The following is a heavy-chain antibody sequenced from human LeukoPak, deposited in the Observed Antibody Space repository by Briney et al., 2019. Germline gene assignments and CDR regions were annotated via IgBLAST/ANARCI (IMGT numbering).Heavy chain of an antibody. Sequence: PGWSLRLSWAASGFTFGSYSMNWLRQAAGKGLEWVSSISSSSSYIYYADSVKVRFIISRDNAKNSLYLQRNRLDAEGAAVYYCARGDYYDSSGPSYYWGQGTLVTVSS. CDR3: ARGDYYDSSGPSYY. J-gene: IGHJ4*02. V-gene: IGHV3-21*04. D-gene: IGHD3-22*01. CDR1: GFTFGSYS. CDR2: ISSSSSYI.